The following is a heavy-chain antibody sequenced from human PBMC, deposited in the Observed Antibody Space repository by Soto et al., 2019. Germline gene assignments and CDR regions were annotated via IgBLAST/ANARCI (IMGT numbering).Heavy chain of an antibody. Sequence: PGGSLRLSCAASGFTFSSYSMNWVRQAPGKGLEWVSSISSSSSYIYYADSVKGRFTISRDNAKNSLYLQMNSLRAEDTAVYYCARDPGTVTTMLASPVNWFDPWGQGTLVTVSS. CDR1: GFTFSSYS. D-gene: IGHD4-4*01. V-gene: IGHV3-21*01. J-gene: IGHJ5*02. CDR3: ARDPGTVTTMLASPVNWFDP. CDR2: ISSSSSYI.